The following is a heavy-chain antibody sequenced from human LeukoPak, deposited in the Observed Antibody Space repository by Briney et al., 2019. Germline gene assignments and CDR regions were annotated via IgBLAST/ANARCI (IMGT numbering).Heavy chain of an antibody. Sequence: PGGSLRLSCAASDYWMNWVRQAPGKGLEWVANIKQDGGEKYYVDSVKGRFTISRDNAKNSLYLQMNSLRAEDTAVYYCARDPTSSWETAFDIWGQGTMVTVSS. CDR2: IKQDGGEK. CDR3: ARDPTSSWETAFDI. D-gene: IGHD1-26*01. V-gene: IGHV3-7*01. CDR1: DYW. J-gene: IGHJ3*02.